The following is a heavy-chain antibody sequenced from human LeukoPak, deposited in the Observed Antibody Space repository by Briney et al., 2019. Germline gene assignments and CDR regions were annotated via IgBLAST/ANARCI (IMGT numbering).Heavy chain of an antibody. CDR2: IDISGST. CDR3: ARELGISYMDV. V-gene: IGHV4-4*07. CDR1: GGSISSYY. Sequence: SETLSLTCTVSGGSISSYYWSWIRQPAGKGLEWIGRIDISGSTNDNPSLKSRVTMSVDTSKNQFSLKLSSVTAADTAFYYCARELGISYMDVWGKGTTVTVSS. J-gene: IGHJ6*03. D-gene: IGHD7-27*01.